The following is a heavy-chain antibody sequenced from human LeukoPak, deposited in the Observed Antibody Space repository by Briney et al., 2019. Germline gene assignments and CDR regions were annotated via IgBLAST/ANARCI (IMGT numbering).Heavy chain of an antibody. Sequence: ASVKVSCTASGYTFTSYGISWVRQAPGQGLEWMGWISAYNGNTNYAQKLQGRVTMTTDTSTSTAYMELRSLRSDDTAVYYCARSVFMITFGGVRPDYWGQGTLVTVSS. CDR2: ISAYNGNT. J-gene: IGHJ4*02. CDR1: GYTFTSYG. CDR3: ARSVFMITFGGVRPDY. D-gene: IGHD3-16*01. V-gene: IGHV1-18*01.